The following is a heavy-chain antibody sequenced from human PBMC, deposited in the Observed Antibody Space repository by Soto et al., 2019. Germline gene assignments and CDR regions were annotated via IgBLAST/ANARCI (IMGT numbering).Heavy chain of an antibody. J-gene: IGHJ4*02. D-gene: IGHD3-3*01. CDR3: AKDGPITIFGVVTHDCFDY. Sequence: GGSLRLSCAASGFTFSSYAMSWVRQAPGKGLEWVSAISGSGGSTYYADSVKGRFTISRDNSKNTLYLQMNSLRAEDTAVYYCAKDGPITIFGVVTHDCFDYWGQGTLVTVSS. V-gene: IGHV3-23*01. CDR1: GFTFSSYA. CDR2: ISGSGGST.